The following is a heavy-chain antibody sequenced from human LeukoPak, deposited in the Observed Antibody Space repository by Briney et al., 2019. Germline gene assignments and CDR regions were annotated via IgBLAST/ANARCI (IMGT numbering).Heavy chain of an antibody. J-gene: IGHJ4*02. CDR3: AKEGYNWTPAGYFDY. CDR2: ISGSGGST. CDR1: GFTFSSYG. D-gene: IGHD1-20*01. Sequence: GGSLRLSCAASGFTFSSYGMSWVRQAPGKGLEWVSAISGSGGSTYYTDSVKGRFTISRDNSKNTLYLQMNSLRAEDTAVYYCAKEGYNWTPAGYFDYWGQGTLVTVSS. V-gene: IGHV3-23*01.